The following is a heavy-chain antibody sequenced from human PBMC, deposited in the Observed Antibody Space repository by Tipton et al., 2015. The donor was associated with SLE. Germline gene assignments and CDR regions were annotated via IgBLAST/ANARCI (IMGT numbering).Heavy chain of an antibody. CDR1: GGSISSGDYY. Sequence: TLSLTCTVSGGSISSGDYYWSWIRQPPGKGLEWIGYIYYSGSTNYNPSLKSRVTISVDTSKNQFSLKLSSVTAADTAVYYCARVPPLLVYGDYTFDYWGQGTLVTVSS. J-gene: IGHJ4*02. CDR3: ARVPPLLVYGDYTFDY. CDR2: IYYSGST. D-gene: IGHD4-17*01. V-gene: IGHV4-61*08.